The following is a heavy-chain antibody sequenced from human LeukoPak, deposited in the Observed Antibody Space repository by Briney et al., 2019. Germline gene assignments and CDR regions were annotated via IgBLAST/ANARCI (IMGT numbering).Heavy chain of an antibody. J-gene: IGHJ4*02. Sequence: GGSLRLSCAPSGFTFTTYWMGWVRQSPVKGLEWVASIKQGGSEKHYVDSVKGRFTISRDNAQNSLYLQMNSLRAEDTAVYYCARGGAYYYDSSGYAALNWGQGTLVTVSS. V-gene: IGHV3-7*03. CDR1: GFTFTTYW. D-gene: IGHD3-22*01. CDR2: IKQGGSEK. CDR3: ARGGAYYYDSSGYAALN.